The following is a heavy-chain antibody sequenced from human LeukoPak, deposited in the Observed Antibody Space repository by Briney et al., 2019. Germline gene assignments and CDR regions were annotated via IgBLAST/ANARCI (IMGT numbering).Heavy chain of an antibody. CDR2: INPDGSEK. D-gene: IGHD3-10*01. J-gene: IGHJ3*02. CDR3: ARVAFEHDAFDI. CDR1: GFTFSSDW. V-gene: IGHV3-7*04. Sequence: PGGSLRLSCAVSGFTFSSDWMIWVRQAPGKGLEWVANINPDGSEKNYVDSVKGRFTISRDNAKNSLYLQMNSLRAEDTAVYYCARVAFEHDAFDIWGQGTMVTVSS.